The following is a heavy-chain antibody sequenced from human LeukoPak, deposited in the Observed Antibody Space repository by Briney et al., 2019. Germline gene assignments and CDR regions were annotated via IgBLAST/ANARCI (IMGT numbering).Heavy chain of an antibody. CDR3: ARGRPYCSGGSCYPYYFDY. D-gene: IGHD2-15*01. V-gene: IGHV4-34*01. CDR1: SRSFSDYY. J-gene: IGHJ4*02. CDR2: INHSGSS. Sequence: SETLSLTCAVYSRSFSDYYWTWIRQSPGKGLECIGEINHSGSSKYNPPLRSGVTIPVDTSKNQFSLKLNSVTAADTAVYYCARGRPYCSGGSCYPYYFDYWGQGTLVTVSS.